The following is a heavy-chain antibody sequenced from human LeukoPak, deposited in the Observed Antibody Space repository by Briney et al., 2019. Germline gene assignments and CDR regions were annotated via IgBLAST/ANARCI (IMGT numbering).Heavy chain of an antibody. V-gene: IGHV4-61*01. J-gene: IGHJ4*02. D-gene: IGHD3-16*01. CDR2: IDYSGNT. CDR1: GGSVSSASYY. Sequence: SETLSLTCTVSGGSVSSASYYWNWVRQAPGKGPEWIGYIDYSGNTNYSPSLKSRVTISADTSKNQFSLKLNSVTATDTAVYYCARHYGPWGQGTLVTVSS. CDR3: ARHYGP.